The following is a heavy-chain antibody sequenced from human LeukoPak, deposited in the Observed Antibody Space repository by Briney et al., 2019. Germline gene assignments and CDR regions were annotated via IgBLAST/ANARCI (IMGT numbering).Heavy chain of an antibody. V-gene: IGHV3-7*01. CDR2: IKQDGSEK. CDR1: GFTFSNYW. CDR3: ARDEYYNFWSGYTHYYGMDV. Sequence: GGSLRLSCAASGFTFSNYWMSWVRQAPGKGLEGVANIKQDGSEKYYVDSVKGRFTISRDNAKNSLYLQMNSLRAEDTAVYYCARDEYYNFWSGYTHYYGMDVWGQGTTVTISS. J-gene: IGHJ6*02. D-gene: IGHD3-3*01.